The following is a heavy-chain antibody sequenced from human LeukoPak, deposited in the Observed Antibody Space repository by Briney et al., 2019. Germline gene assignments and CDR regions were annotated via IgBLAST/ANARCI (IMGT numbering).Heavy chain of an antibody. J-gene: IGHJ5*02. CDR2: INHSGST. Sequence: PSETLSLTCAVSGDSINSYYWSWIRQPPGKGLEWIGEINHSGSTNYNPSLKSRVTISVDTSKNQFSLKLSSVTAADTALYYCARAPYYDFWSSYPTKLRANWFDPWGQGTLVTVSS. CDR3: ARAPYYDFWSSYPTKLRANWFDP. CDR1: GDSINSYY. V-gene: IGHV4-34*01. D-gene: IGHD3-3*01.